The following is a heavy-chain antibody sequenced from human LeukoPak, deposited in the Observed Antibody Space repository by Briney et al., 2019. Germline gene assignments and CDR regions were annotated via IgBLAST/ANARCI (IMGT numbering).Heavy chain of an antibody. V-gene: IGHV4-59*08. CDR3: ASFSNCGGDCYRFDY. J-gene: IGHJ4*02. D-gene: IGHD2-21*02. Sequence: PSETLSLTCTVSGGSISRYYWSWIRQPPGKGLEWIGYISYSGSTNYNPSLKSRVTISVDTSKNQFSLRLSSVTAADTAVYYCASFSNCGGDCYRFDYWGQGTLVTVSS. CDR2: ISYSGST. CDR1: GGSISRYY.